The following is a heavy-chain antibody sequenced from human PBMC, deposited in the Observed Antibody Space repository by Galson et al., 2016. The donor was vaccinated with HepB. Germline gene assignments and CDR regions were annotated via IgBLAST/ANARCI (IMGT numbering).Heavy chain of an antibody. V-gene: IGHV4-39*07. D-gene: IGHD4-17*01. CDR2: IYYTGST. J-gene: IGHJ4*02. CDR3: TTVTTGFFDN. Sequence: SETLSLTCTVSGDSISTNSYYWGWIRQPPGKGLEWIASIYYTGSTYYNPSLKSRVTISVDTSKNQFSLKLSSVTAADTAVYYCTTVTTGFFDNWGQGTLVTVSS. CDR1: GDSISTNSYY.